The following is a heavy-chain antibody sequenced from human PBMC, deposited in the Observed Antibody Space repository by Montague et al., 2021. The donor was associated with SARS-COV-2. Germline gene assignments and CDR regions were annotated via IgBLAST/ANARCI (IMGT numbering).Heavy chain of an antibody. V-gene: IGHV4-61*08. D-gene: IGHD4-17*01. CDR3: ARHRTADDYDDYETAGYSYYYGMDV. CDR2: FYYSGTT. Sequence: SETLSLTCSVPGSSVSSAGHNWSRLSSRPREGSDCIVYFYYSGTTNYNPSLKSRVTISVATSKNQFSLKLSSVTAADPAVYYCARHRTADDYDDYETAGYSYYYGMDVWGQGTTVTVSS. J-gene: IGHJ6*02. CDR1: GSSVSSAGHN.